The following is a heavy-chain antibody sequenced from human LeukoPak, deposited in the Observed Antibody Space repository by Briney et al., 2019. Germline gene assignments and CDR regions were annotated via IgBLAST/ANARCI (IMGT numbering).Heavy chain of an antibody. CDR2: ISGGGETT. CDR3: ARDYADYVGYFFFDY. CDR1: GFTFNNYA. J-gene: IGHJ4*02. D-gene: IGHD4-17*01. Sequence: GGSLRLSGAASGFTFNNYAMNWVRQAPGKGLEWVSSISGGGETTYYADSAKGRFTISRDNSQNTLYLQMNSLRAEDTAVYYCARDYADYVGYFFFDYWGQGTLVTVSS. V-gene: IGHV3-23*01.